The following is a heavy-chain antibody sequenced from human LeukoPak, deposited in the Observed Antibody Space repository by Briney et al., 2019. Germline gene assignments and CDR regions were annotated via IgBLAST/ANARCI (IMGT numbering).Heavy chain of an antibody. CDR2: IIPMFGTA. J-gene: IGHJ6*03. V-gene: IGHV1-69*13. D-gene: IGHD6-19*01. CDR1: GGTFRSYA. Sequence: SVKVSCKASGGTFRSYAISWVRQARGQGREGMGGIIPMFGTANYAQKFQGRVTVTAAESTSTAYMELSSLRSEDTAVYYCARVGSSGWKDYYYYMDVWGKGTTVTVSS. CDR3: ARVGSSGWKDYYYYMDV.